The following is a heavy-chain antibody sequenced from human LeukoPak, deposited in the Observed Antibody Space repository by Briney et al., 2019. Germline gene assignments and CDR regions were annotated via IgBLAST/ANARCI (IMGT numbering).Heavy chain of an antibody. CDR1: GFTFRSFA. D-gene: IGHD2-2*01. CDR2: ISDSGIST. Sequence: GGSLRLSCAASGFTFRSFAVSWVRQAPGKGLEWVSAISDSGISTYFADSVKGRFTISRDNSKNTLYLQMNSLRAEDTAVYYCAKDTGQLRWGQGTLVTVSS. CDR3: AKDTGQLR. J-gene: IGHJ4*02. V-gene: IGHV3-23*01.